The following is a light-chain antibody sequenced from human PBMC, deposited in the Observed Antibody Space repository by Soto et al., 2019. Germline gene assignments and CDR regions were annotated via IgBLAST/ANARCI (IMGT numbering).Light chain of an antibody. CDR3: QTWGTGIQVV. V-gene: IGLV4-69*01. CDR2: LHRDGSH. CDR1: SGHSTYV. J-gene: IGLJ2*01. Sequence: QLVLTQSPSASASLGASVKLTCTLSSGHSTYVIAWHQQQPEKGPRYLMKLHRDGSHTKGDGIPDRFSGSSSGAERYLTISTLQPEDEADYYCQTWGTGIQVVFGGGTKLNV.